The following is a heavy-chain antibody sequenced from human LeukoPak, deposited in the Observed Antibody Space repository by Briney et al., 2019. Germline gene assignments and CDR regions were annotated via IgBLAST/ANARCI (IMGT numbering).Heavy chain of an antibody. Sequence: NPEGSLRLSCAASGFTFSDYSMNWVRQAPGKGLEWVSSISASSNYIYYADSVKGRFTISRDNAKNSLYLQMSSLRAEDTAVYYCARDASTRCYLCEVDYWGQGALVTVSS. V-gene: IGHV3-21*01. CDR3: ARDASTRCYLCEVDY. CDR1: GFTFSDYS. J-gene: IGHJ4*02. CDR2: ISASSNYI. D-gene: IGHD2-2*01.